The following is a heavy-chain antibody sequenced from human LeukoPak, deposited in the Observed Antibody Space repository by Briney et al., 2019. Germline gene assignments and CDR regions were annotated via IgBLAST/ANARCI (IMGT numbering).Heavy chain of an antibody. CDR1: GGSISSSNW. CDR3: ARQNFYRYCRSTSCYRPYYYYYMDV. D-gene: IGHD2-2*01. Sequence: TTSGTLSLTCAVSGGSISSSNWWSWVRQPPGKGLEWIGEIHHSGSTNYNPSLKSRVTISVDKSKNQFSLKLSSVTAADTTVYYCARQNFYRYCRSTSCYRPYYYYYMDVWGKGTTVTISS. V-gene: IGHV4-4*02. CDR2: IHHSGST. J-gene: IGHJ6*03.